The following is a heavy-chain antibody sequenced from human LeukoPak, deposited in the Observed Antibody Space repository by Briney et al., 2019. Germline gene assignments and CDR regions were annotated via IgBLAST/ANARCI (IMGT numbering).Heavy chain of an antibody. V-gene: IGHV4-31*03. CDR1: GGSISSGGYY. CDR2: IYYSGST. Sequence: SQTLSLTCTVSGGSISSGGYYWSWIRQHPGRGLEWIGYIYYSGSTYYNPSLKSRVTISVDTSKNQFSLRLSSVAAADTAVYYCARHGYYYYMDVWGKGTTVTVSS. CDR3: ARHGYYYYMDV. J-gene: IGHJ6*03.